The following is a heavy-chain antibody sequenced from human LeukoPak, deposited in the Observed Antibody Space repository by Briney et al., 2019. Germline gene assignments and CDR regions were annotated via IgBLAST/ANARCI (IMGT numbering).Heavy chain of an antibody. CDR1: GFSLSTSGVG. Sequence: SGPTLVNPTQTPTLTCTFSGFSLSTSGVGVGWIRQPPGKALEWLALIYWDDDKRYSPSLKSRLTITKDTSKNQVVLTMTNMDPVDTATYYCANVELLGHFDYWGQGTLVTVSS. V-gene: IGHV2-5*02. J-gene: IGHJ4*02. CDR2: IYWDDDK. D-gene: IGHD1-26*01. CDR3: ANVELLGHFDY.